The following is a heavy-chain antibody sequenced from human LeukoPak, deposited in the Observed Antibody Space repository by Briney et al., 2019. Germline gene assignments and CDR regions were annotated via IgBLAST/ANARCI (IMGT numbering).Heavy chain of an antibody. V-gene: IGHV4-59*12. CDR3: ARDIVGAAQAD. CDR2: VLYSGSA. J-gene: IGHJ4*02. CDR1: GGSISSNY. D-gene: IGHD1-26*01. Sequence: SETLSLTCTVSGGSISSNYWSWIRQPPGRGLEWIGHVLYSGSAYSNPSLKSRVTISVDTSKNQFSLKLRSVTAADTAVYYCARDIVGAAQADWGQGTLVTVSS.